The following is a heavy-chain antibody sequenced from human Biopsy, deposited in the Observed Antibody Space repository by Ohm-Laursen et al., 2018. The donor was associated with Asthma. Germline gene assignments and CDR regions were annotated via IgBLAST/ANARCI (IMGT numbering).Heavy chain of an antibody. CDR1: GDSISSNSW. CDR3: ARAIGTGDWYFDV. D-gene: IGHD1-1*01. Sequence: PGTLSLTCAVSGDSISSNSWWTWVRQSPGRGLEWIGEIYYSGSTNYHPSLKGRVTISVAKSKNQFSLRLTPVTAADTAVYYCARAIGTGDWYFDVWGRGTLVTVSS. CDR2: IYYSGST. V-gene: IGHV4-4*03. J-gene: IGHJ2*01.